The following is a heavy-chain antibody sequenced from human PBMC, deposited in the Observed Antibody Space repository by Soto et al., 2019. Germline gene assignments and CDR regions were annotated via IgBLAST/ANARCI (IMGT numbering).Heavy chain of an antibody. V-gene: IGHV1-18*01. CDR1: GYTFSNYG. CDR3: ARGSSPVDFDY. D-gene: IGHD6-13*01. Sequence: QVQLVQSGAEVKKPGASVKVSCKTSGYTFSNYGINWVRQAPGQGLEWMGWINAYNGKTNFAQRLQGRVTLITDTSTSTAYMELMSLRSDDTAVYYCARGSSPVDFDYWGQGTLVTVSS. J-gene: IGHJ4*02. CDR2: INAYNGKT.